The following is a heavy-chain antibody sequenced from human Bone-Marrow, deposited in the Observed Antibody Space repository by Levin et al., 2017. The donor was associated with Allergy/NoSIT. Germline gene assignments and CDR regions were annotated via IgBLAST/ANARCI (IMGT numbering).Heavy chain of an antibody. Sequence: LSLTCAGSGFRFSDHYIDWVRPAPGKGLEWLGRVTNTGNSDTTKYAASVKGRFTISRDDSQNSVYLQMNSLRSEDTAVYYCADLGRSYGLDVWGQGTTVTVSS. CDR2: VTNTGNSDTT. CDR3: ADLGRSYGLDV. D-gene: IGHD1-26*01. J-gene: IGHJ6*02. V-gene: IGHV3-72*01. CDR1: GFRFSDHY.